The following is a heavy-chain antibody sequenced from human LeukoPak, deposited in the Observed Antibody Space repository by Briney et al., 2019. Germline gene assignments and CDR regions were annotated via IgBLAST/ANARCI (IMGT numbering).Heavy chain of an antibody. D-gene: IGHD6-6*01. CDR1: GGTLSSYA. V-gene: IGHV1-69*05. J-gene: IGHJ4*02. CDR3: ARAGYSSSSSYFDY. Sequence: ASVKVSCKASGGTLSSYAISLVRQARGQGPEWMGRSIPIFGTANYAQKFQGRVTITTDESTSTTYMELSGLGSEDTAVYYCARAGYSSSSSYFDYWGQGTLVTVSS. CDR2: SIPIFGTA.